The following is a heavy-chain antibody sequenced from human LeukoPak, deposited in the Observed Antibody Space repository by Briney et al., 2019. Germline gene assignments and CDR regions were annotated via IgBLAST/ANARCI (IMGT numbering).Heavy chain of an antibody. J-gene: IGHJ2*01. CDR2: ISAYNGNT. D-gene: IGHD6-19*01. CDR1: GGTFSSYA. V-gene: IGHV1-18*01. CDR3: ARSNAGIAVAPNFDL. Sequence: ASVKVSCKASGGTFSSYAISWVRQAPGQGLEWMGWISAYNGNTNYAQKLQGRVTMTTDTSTSTAYMELRSLRSDDTAVYYCARSNAGIAVAPNFDLWGRGTLVTVSS.